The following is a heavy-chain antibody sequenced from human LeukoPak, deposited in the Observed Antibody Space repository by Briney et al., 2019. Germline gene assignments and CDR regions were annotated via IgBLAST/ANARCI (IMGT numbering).Heavy chain of an antibody. D-gene: IGHD2-21*01. V-gene: IGHV3-11*04. CDR2: ISSSGGTI. J-gene: IGHJ3*02. CDR3: ARDSYCGGDCYLNDAFDI. CDR1: GFTFSDYY. Sequence: GGSLRLSCAASGFTFSDYYMSWIRQAPGKGLEWVSYISSSGGTIYYADSVKGRFTISRDNAKNSLYLQMNSLRAEDTAVYYCARDSYCGGDCYLNDAFDIWGQGTMVTVSS.